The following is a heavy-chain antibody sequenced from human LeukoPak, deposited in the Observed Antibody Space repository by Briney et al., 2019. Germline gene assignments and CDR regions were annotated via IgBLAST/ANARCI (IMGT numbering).Heavy chain of an antibody. CDR2: IYYSGST. D-gene: IGHD5-12*01. CDR3: ARGRRYSGYDSRYFDL. Sequence: PSETLSLTCTVSGGSISSYYWSWIRQPPGKGLEWIGYIYYSGSTNYNPSLKSRVTISVDTSKNQFSLKLSSVTAADTAVYYCARGRRYSGYDSRYFDLWGRGTLVTVSS. J-gene: IGHJ2*01. V-gene: IGHV4-59*12. CDR1: GGSISSYY.